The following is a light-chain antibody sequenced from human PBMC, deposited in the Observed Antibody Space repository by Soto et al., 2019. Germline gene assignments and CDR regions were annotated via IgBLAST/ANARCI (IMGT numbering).Light chain of an antibody. J-gene: IGLJ2*01. V-gene: IGLV1-51*01. CDR3: GVWDSSLSAVV. CDR1: SSNIGSNY. CDR2: DND. Sequence: QSVLTQPPSVSAAPRQTVTISCSGSSSNIGSNYVSWYHQLPGTAPKLVIYDNDKRPSGIPDRFSGSRSGTSATLAITGLQTGDEGDYYCGVWDSSLSAVVFGGGTKVTVL.